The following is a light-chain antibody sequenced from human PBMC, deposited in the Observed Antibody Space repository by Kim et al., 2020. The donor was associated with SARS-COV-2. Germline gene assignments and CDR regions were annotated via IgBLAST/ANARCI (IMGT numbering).Light chain of an antibody. Sequence: SSELTQDPAVSVALGQTVRITCKGDSLRSYYASWYQQKPGQAPVLVIYGKNNRPSGIPDRFSGSSSGNTASLIITGAQAEDEADYYCNSRDSSGNHYVFGTGTKVTVL. J-gene: IGLJ1*01. CDR1: SLRSYY. V-gene: IGLV3-19*01. CDR2: GKN. CDR3: NSRDSSGNHYV.